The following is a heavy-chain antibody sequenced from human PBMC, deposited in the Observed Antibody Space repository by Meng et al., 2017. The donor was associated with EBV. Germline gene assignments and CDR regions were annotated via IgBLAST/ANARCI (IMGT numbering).Heavy chain of an antibody. CDR3: ARGRGVYCSGGSCYPGWFDP. D-gene: IGHD2-15*01. CDR1: GYTFTSYD. J-gene: IGHJ5*02. V-gene: IGHV1-8*01. CDR2: MNPNSGNT. Sequence: RVESEAKVKKPGSSVKVSCKASGYTFTSYDINWVRQATGQGLGWKGWMNPNSGNTGYAQKFQGRVTMTRNTSISTAYMELSSLRSEDTAVYYCARGRGVYCSGGSCYPGWFDPWGQGTLVTVSS.